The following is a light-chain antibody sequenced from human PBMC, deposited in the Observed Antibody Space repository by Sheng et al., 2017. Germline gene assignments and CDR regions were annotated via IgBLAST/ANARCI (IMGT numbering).Light chain of an antibody. CDR2: KSS. CDR1: QTVNSW. V-gene: IGKV1-5*03. Sequence: DIQMTQSPSSVSASVGDGVTITCRASQTVNSWLAWYQQKPGRAPKLLIYKSSNLESGVPSRFSGSGSGTDFTLTISSLQPDDFATYYCQQYNTSSRTFGQGTKVEIK. J-gene: IGKJ1*01. CDR3: QQYNTSSRT.